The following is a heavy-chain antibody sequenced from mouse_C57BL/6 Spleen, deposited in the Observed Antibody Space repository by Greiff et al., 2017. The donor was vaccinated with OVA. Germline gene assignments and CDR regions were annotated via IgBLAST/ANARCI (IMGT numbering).Heavy chain of an antibody. CDR2: INYDGSST. J-gene: IGHJ4*01. D-gene: IGHD2-2*01. V-gene: IGHV5-16*01. CDR3: ARDEDGYDGLYAMDY. CDR1: GFTFSDYY. Sequence: EVKLMESEGGLVQPGSSMKLSCTASGFTFSDYYMAWVRQVPEKGLEWVANINYDGSSTYYLDSLKSRFIISRDNAKNITYLQMSSLKSEDTATYYCARDEDGYDGLYAMDYWGQGTSVTVSS.